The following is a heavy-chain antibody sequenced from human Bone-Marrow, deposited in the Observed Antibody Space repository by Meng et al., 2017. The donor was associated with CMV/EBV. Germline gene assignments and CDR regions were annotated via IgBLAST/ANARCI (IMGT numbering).Heavy chain of an antibody. CDR2: ISAYNGNT. J-gene: IGHJ5*02. V-gene: IGHV1-18*01. Sequence: ASVKVSCKASGYTFNRYGFSWVRQAPGQGLEYMGWISAYNGNTKYAQKFQGRVTMTTDTSTSTVYMELRSLRSDDTAVYYCARGSSGSYYLDWFDPWGQGTLVTVYS. D-gene: IGHD1-26*01. CDR3: ARGSSGSYYLDWFDP. CDR1: GYTFNRYG.